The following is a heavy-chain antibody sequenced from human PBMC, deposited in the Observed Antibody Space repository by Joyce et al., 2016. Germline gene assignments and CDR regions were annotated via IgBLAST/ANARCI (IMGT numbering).Heavy chain of an antibody. J-gene: IGHJ5*02. Sequence: QLQLQESGPGLVKPSETLSLICTVSGVSISRSDYYWGWIRQPPGKGLEWIGSIYYNGNTYYNPSLKSRVTMSVDTSKNQFSLKLSSVTAADTAVYYCVRHSGVNCSGGRCYRYNWFGPWGQGTLVTVSS. V-gene: IGHV4-39*01. CDR3: VRHSGVNCSGGRCYRYNWFGP. CDR2: IYYNGNT. CDR1: GVSISRSDYY. D-gene: IGHD2-15*01.